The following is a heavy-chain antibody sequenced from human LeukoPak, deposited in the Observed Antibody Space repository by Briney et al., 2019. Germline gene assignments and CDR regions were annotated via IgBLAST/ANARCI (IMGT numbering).Heavy chain of an antibody. D-gene: IGHD3-22*01. Sequence: ASVKVSCKASGYTFTSYYMHWVRQAPGQGLEWMGIINPGGSTSYAQKFQGRVTMTRDTSTSTVYMELSSLRSEDTAVYYCARAYHDSSGYYLYFDYWGQGTLVTVSS. V-gene: IGHV1-46*01. J-gene: IGHJ4*02. CDR3: ARAYHDSSGYYLYFDY. CDR2: INPGGST. CDR1: GYTFTSYY.